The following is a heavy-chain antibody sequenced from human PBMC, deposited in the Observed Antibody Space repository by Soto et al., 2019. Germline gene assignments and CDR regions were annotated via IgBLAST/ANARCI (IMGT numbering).Heavy chain of an antibody. CDR2: SKSKTDGGAT. Sequence: RLSCAASGFTFTKAWMSWVRQAPGKGLEWVGLSKSKTDGGATDYAAPVIGRFTISRDDSKNTMYLQMNSLITEDTAVYYCSPDCRRRISDYWGEGSLVIDSS. J-gene: IGHJ4*02. D-gene: IGHD2-21*01. CDR1: GFTFTKAW. CDR3: SPDCRRRISDY. V-gene: IGHV3-15*01.